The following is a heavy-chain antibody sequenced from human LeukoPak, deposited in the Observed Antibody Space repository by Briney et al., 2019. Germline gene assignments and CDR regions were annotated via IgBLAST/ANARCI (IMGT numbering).Heavy chain of an antibody. D-gene: IGHD3-10*02. CDR1: GFTFSSYA. CDR2: ISGSGDST. CDR3: AKDSVRGVANWFDP. V-gene: IGHV3-23*01. J-gene: IGHJ5*02. Sequence: GGSLRLSCAASGFTFSSYAMSWVRQAPGKGLEWVSAISGSGDSTYYADSVKGRFTISRDNSKNTLYLQMSSLRAEDTAVYYCAKDSVRGVANWFDPWGQGTLVTVSS.